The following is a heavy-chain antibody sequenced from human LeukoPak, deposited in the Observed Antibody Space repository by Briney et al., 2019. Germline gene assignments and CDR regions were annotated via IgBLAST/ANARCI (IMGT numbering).Heavy chain of an antibody. J-gene: IGHJ4*02. Sequence: SVKVSCKASGGTFSSYAISWVRQAPGQGLEWMGRIIPILGIANYAQKFQGRVTITADKSTSTAYMELSSLRSEDTAVYYCAREWEMATIWVGLKEIPRYYFDYWGQGTLVTVSS. D-gene: IGHD5-12*01. CDR1: GGTFSSYA. CDR2: IIPILGIA. V-gene: IGHV1-69*04. CDR3: AREWEMATIWVGLKEIPRYYFDY.